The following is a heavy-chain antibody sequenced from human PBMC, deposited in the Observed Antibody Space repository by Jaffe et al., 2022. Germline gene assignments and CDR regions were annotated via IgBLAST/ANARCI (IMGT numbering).Heavy chain of an antibody. J-gene: IGHJ4*02. CDR3: ARALGRFTMVRGFDY. D-gene: IGHD3-10*01. V-gene: IGHV4-38-2*01. Sequence: QVQLQESGPGLVKPSETLSLTCAVSGYSISSGYYWGWIRQPPGKGLEWIGSIYHSGSTYYNPSLKSRVTISVDTSKNQFSLKLSSVTAADTAVYYCARALGRFTMVRGFDYWGQGTLVTVSS. CDR1: GYSISSGYY. CDR2: IYHSGST.